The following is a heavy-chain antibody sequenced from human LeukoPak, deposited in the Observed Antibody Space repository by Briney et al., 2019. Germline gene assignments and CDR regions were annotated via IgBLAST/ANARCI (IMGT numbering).Heavy chain of an antibody. J-gene: IGHJ4*02. V-gene: IGHV4-34*01. CDR3: ARQSAPRYSSGWYGYLYFDD. Sequence: PSETLSLTCAVYGGSFSGYYWSWIRQPPGKGREWIGEINHSGSTNYNPSLMSRVTISADTTKTQFSLMLASVTSADTAVYYCARQSAPRYSSGWYGYLYFDDWGQGTLVTVSS. CDR2: INHSGST. CDR1: GGSFSGYY. D-gene: IGHD6-19*01.